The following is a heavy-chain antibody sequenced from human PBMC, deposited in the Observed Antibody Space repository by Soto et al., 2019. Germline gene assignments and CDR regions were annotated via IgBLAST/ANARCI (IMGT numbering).Heavy chain of an antibody. J-gene: IGHJ2*01. Sequence: ASVKVSCKASGYTFTSYAMHWVRQAPGQRLEWMGWINAGNGNTKYSQKFQGRVTITRDTSASTAYMELSSLRSEDTAVYYCARSDIVVVVAATHSFFDLWGRGTLVTVSS. D-gene: IGHD2-15*01. CDR1: GYTFTSYA. CDR3: ARSDIVVVVAATHSFFDL. CDR2: INAGNGNT. V-gene: IGHV1-3*01.